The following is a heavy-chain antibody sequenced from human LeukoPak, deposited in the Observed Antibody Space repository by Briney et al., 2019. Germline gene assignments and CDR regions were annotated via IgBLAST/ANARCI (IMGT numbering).Heavy chain of an antibody. Sequence: SETLSLTCTVSGGSISSYYRSWIRQPPGKGLEWIGYIYYSGSTNYSPSLKSRVTISVDTSKNQFSLKLSSVTAADTAVYYCARGLGATGWQYYFDSWGQGTLVTVSS. CDR3: ARGLGATGWQYYFDS. V-gene: IGHV4-59*01. D-gene: IGHD1-26*01. J-gene: IGHJ4*02. CDR2: IYYSGST. CDR1: GGSISSYY.